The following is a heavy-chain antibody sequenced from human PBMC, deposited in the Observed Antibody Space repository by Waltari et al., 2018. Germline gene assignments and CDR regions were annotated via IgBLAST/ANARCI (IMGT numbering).Heavy chain of an antibody. D-gene: IGHD3-22*01. CDR2: IYYSGST. CDR1: GGSISSYY. Sequence: QVQLRESGPGLVKPSETLSLTCTVSGGSISSYYWSWIRQPPGKGLEWIGYIYYSGSTNYNPSLKSRVTISVDTSKNQFSLKLSSVTAADTAVYYCAKGGYYSPLGYWGQGTLVTVSS. V-gene: IGHV4-59*01. J-gene: IGHJ4*02. CDR3: AKGGYYSPLGY.